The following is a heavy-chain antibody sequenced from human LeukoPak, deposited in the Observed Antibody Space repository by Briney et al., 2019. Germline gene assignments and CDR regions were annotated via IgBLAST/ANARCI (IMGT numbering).Heavy chain of an antibody. CDR3: ARGIAAAGSWFDP. D-gene: IGHD6-13*01. V-gene: IGHV3-21*01. CDR2: ISSSSSYI. CDR1: GFTFSSYS. Sequence: GGSLRLSCAASGFTFSSYSMNWVRQALGKGLEWVSSISSSSSYIYYAGSVKGRFTISRDNAKNSLYLQMNSLRAEDTAVYYCARGIAAAGSWFDPWGQGTLVTVSS. J-gene: IGHJ5*02.